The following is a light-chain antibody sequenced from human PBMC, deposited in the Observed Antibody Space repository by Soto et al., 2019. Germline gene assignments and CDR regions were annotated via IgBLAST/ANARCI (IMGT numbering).Light chain of an antibody. CDR1: QSVAGSY. Sequence: EIVLTQSPGTLSLSPGERATLSCRASQSVAGSYLAWYQQKPGQAPRLLIYGASSRATGIPDRFSGSGSGTDFTLTISRLEPEDFSMDYWQQYGSSVHTCGQGTKLEIK. CDR3: QQYGSSVHT. J-gene: IGKJ2*01. CDR2: GAS. V-gene: IGKV3-20*01.